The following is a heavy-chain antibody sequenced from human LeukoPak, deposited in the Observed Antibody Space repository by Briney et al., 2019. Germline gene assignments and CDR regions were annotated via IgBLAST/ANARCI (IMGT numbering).Heavy chain of an antibody. CDR3: ASNTGTVFDY. Sequence: SETLSLTCSVSGDFITAYYWSWIRQPPGKGLEWIGYVYYSGSTEYNPSLRSRVTISLEMSKHQFSLNLTAVTAADTAVYYCASNTGTVFDYWGQGALVTVSS. V-gene: IGHV4-59*01. CDR1: GDFITAYY. CDR2: VYYSGST. D-gene: IGHD7-27*01. J-gene: IGHJ4*02.